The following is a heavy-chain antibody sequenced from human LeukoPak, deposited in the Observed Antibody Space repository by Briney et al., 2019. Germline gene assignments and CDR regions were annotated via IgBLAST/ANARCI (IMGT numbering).Heavy chain of an antibody. V-gene: IGHV4-39*01. CDR3: ARNGGQYNWSPSD. Sequence: SETLSLTCTVSGGSISSNIHYWGWIRQPPGKGLEWIGSIHYSGRTYYNTSLESRVTISVDTSKNQFSLRLNSVTAADTAVYYCARNGGQYNWSPSDWGQGTLVTVSS. CDR2: IHYSGRT. J-gene: IGHJ4*02. CDR1: GGSISSNIHY. D-gene: IGHD1-20*01.